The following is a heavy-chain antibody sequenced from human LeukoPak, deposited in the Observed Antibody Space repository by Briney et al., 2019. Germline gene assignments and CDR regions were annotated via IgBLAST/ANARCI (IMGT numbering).Heavy chain of an antibody. J-gene: IGHJ4*02. D-gene: IGHD5-18*01. CDR2: ISWNSGSI. CDR1: GFTFDDYA. V-gene: IGHV3-9*01. Sequence: GGSLRLSCAASGFTFDDYAMHWVRQAPRKGLEWVSGISWNSGSIGYADSVKGRFTISRDNAKNSLYLQMNSLRAEDTAVYYCAKLGEGGYSYDYLPYYFDYWGQGTLVTVSS. CDR3: AKLGEGGYSYDYLPYYFDY.